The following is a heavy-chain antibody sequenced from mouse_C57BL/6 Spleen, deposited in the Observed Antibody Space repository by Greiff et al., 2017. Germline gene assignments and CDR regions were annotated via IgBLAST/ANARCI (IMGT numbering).Heavy chain of an antibody. D-gene: IGHD1-1*01. CDR1: GFSLSTFGLG. Sequence: QVTLKESGPGILQPSQTLSLTCSFSGFSLSTFGLGVGWIRQPSGKGLEWLAHIWWDDDKYYNPALKSRLTISKDTSKNQVFLKIANVDTADTATYYCARIHYGSSYWYFDVWGTGTTVTVSS. CDR2: IWWDDDK. J-gene: IGHJ1*03. CDR3: ARIHYGSSYWYFDV. V-gene: IGHV8-8*01.